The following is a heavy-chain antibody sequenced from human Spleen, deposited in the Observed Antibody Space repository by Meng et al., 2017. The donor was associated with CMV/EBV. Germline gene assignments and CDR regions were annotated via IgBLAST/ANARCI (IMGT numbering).Heavy chain of an antibody. Sequence: SETLSLTCTVSRGSISSSSHYWGWVRQAPGKGLEWIGSTLYGGSTFYNPSLKSRVSISIDVSKNQFSLSLSSVTAADTAVYYCARVWGGDNWFDPWGQGILVTVSS. CDR3: ARVWGGDNWFDP. V-gene: IGHV4-39*07. J-gene: IGHJ5*02. CDR2: TLYGGST. D-gene: IGHD3-16*01. CDR1: RGSISSSSHY.